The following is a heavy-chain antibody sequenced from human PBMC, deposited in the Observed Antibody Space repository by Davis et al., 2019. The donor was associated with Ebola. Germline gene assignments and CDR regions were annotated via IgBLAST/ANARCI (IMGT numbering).Heavy chain of an antibody. CDR1: GFTFCDYY. CDR2: ISSSGSTI. CDR3: AREGAMEGGDGMDV. J-gene: IGHJ6*02. D-gene: IGHD5-18*01. Sequence: GESLKISCAASGFTFCDYYMSWIRQAQGKGLEWVSYISSSGSTIYFADPVKGRFTISRDNSKNTLYLQMKSLRAEDTAVYYCAREGAMEGGDGMDVWGQGTTVIVSS. V-gene: IGHV3-11*01.